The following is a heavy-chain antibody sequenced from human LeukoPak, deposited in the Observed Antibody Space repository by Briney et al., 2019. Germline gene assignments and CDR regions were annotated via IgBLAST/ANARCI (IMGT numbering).Heavy chain of an antibody. CDR1: GFTFGSYW. CDR3: ARDKIVGATYFDC. J-gene: IGHJ4*02. Sequence: PGGSLRLSCTAPGFTFGSYWMSWVRKAPGKGLEWVANINQDGSENYYVDSVRGRFTISRDNAKNPLYLQMNSLRAEDTAVYFCARDKIVGATYFDCWGQGTLVSVSS. CDR2: INQDGSEN. V-gene: IGHV3-7*01. D-gene: IGHD1-26*01.